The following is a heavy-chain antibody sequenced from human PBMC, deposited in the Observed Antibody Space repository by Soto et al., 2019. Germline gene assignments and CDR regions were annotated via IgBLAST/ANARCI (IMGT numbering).Heavy chain of an antibody. J-gene: IGHJ4*02. CDR1: GFMFGNYW. D-gene: IGHD3-22*01. CDR2: IKQDGSEK. V-gene: IGHV3-7*01. CDR3: ARDSPFDASSGYLEY. Sequence: PGGSLRLSCAPSGFMFGNYWMSWVRQAPGKGLEWVANIKQDGSEKYYVDSVKGRITISRDNAKNSLYLQMTSLRADDTAVYYCARDSPFDASSGYLEYWGQGTLVTVSS.